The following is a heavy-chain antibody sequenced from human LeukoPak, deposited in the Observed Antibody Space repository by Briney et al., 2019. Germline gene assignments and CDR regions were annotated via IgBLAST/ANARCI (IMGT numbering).Heavy chain of an antibody. J-gene: IGHJ4*02. CDR2: IYYSGST. V-gene: IGHV4-59*13. Sequence: SETLSLTCTVSGGSISSYYWSWIRQPPGKGLEWIGYIYYSGSTNYNPSLKSRVTISVDTSKNQFSLKLSSVTAADTAVYYCARDRGGIAARRGILHFDYWAREPWSPSPQ. D-gene: IGHD6-6*01. CDR3: ARDRGGIAARRGILHFDY. CDR1: GGSISSYY.